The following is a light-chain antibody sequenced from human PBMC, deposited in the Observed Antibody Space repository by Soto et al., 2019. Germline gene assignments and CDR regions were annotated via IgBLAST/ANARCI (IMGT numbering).Light chain of an antibody. CDR3: CPYAGSYTWV. J-gene: IGLJ3*02. CDR2: DVS. CDR1: RSDVGGYAY. Sequence: QSVLTQPRSVSGSPGQSVTISCTGTRSDVGGYAYISWYQQHPGKVPKLIIYDVSKRPSGVPDRFSGSKSGNTASLTISGLQAEDEADYYCCPYAGSYTWVFGGGTKLTVL. V-gene: IGLV2-11*01.